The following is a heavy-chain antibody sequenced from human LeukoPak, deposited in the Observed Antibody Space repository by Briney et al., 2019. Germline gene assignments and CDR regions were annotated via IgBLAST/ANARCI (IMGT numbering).Heavy chain of an antibody. CDR3: ATSASGSSSDY. CDR2: IIPIFGTA. CDR1: GGTFSSYA. D-gene: IGHD6-6*01. J-gene: IGHJ4*02. Sequence: ASVKASCKASGGTFSSYAISWVRQAPGQGLEWMGGIIPIFGTANYAQKFQGRVTITTDESTSTAYMELSSLRSEDTAVYYCATSASGSSSDYWGQGTLVTVSS. V-gene: IGHV1-69*05.